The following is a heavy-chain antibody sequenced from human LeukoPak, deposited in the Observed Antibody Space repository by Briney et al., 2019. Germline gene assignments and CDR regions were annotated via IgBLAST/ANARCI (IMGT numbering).Heavy chain of an antibody. CDR1: GFTFSSHA. Sequence: GGSLRLSCTASGFTFSSHAMHWVRQAPGKGLEWLAVISYDGSNKYYADSVKGRFTMSRDNSKNTLYLQMDSLRAEDTAVYFCTRDYRVGCTGGTCYPIDYWGQGTLVTVSS. J-gene: IGHJ4*02. D-gene: IGHD2-15*01. V-gene: IGHV3-30*07. CDR2: ISYDGSNK. CDR3: TRDYRVGCTGGTCYPIDY.